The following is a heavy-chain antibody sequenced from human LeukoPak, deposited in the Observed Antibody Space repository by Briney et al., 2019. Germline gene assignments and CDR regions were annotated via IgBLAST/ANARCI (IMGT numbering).Heavy chain of an antibody. D-gene: IGHD1-26*01. V-gene: IGHV3-30-3*01. CDR1: GFTFSSYA. J-gene: IGHJ4*02. CDR2: ISYDGSNK. Sequence: GGSLRLSCAASGFTFSSYAMHWVRQAPGKGLEWVAVISYDGSNKYYADSVKGRFTISRDNSKNTLYLQMNSLRAEDTAVYYCARDHLQGELREGEGLFDYWGQGTLVTVSP. CDR3: ARDHLQGELREGEGLFDY.